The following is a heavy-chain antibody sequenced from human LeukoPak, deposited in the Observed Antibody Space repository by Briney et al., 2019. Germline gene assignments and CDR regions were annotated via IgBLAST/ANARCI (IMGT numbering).Heavy chain of an antibody. CDR3: ARQEIGLRSFDP. CDR1: GGSISSSLYH. CDR2: IYYTGTT. Sequence: SETLSLTCTVSGGSISSSLYHWGWIRQAPGKNLEGLGSIYYTGTTHYNSSLKSRFTISVDTSKNQFSLNLSSVTAADTAVYYCARQEIGLRSFDPWGQGTLVTVSS. J-gene: IGHJ5*02. V-gene: IGHV4-39*01. D-gene: IGHD3/OR15-3a*01.